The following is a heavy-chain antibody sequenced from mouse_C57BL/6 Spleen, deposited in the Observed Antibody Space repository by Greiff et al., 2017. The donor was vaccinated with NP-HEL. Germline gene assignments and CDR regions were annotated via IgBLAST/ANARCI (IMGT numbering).Heavy chain of an antibody. J-gene: IGHJ2*01. D-gene: IGHD2-12*01. CDR1: GFTFSDYY. V-gene: IGHV5-16*01. Sequence: EVKLVEPEGGLVQPGSSMKLSCTASGFTFSDYYMAWVRQVPEKGLEWVANINYDGSSTYYLDSLKSRFIISRDNAKNILYLQMSSLKSEDTATYYCARVPYYTNEYYFDYWGKGTTLTVSS. CDR2: INYDGSST. CDR3: ARVPYYTNEYYFDY.